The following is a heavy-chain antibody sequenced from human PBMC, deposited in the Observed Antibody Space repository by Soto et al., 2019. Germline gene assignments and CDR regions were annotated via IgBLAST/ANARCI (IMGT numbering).Heavy chain of an antibody. D-gene: IGHD2-2*02. J-gene: IGHJ4*02. Sequence: QVQLVESGGGVVQPGRSLRLSCSASKFTFGSYAMHWVRQAPGKGLEWVAVISYDGSHKNHADSVKGRFIISRDNSEDTLYLQMNSLRTEDTAVYYCAREEAAIFDNWGQGTLVTVSS. CDR3: AREEAAIFDN. V-gene: IGHV3-30-3*01. CDR2: ISYDGSHK. CDR1: KFTFGSYA.